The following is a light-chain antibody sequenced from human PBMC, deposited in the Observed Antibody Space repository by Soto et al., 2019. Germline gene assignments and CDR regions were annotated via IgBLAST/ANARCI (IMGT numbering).Light chain of an antibody. Sequence: DIQMTQPPSTLSASVGDTVTITCRASKSINKWLAWYQQKPGKAPTLLIYKASTLKSGVPSRLSGSGSGTEFTLTISSQQPEDFATYYCQKYNSFWTFGQGTKVDIK. CDR3: QKYNSFWT. V-gene: IGKV1-5*03. CDR2: KAS. CDR1: KSINKW. J-gene: IGKJ1*01.